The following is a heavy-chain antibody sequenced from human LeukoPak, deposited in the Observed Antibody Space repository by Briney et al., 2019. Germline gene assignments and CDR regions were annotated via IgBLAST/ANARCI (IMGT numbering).Heavy chain of an antibody. Sequence: PGGSLGLSCAASGFTCSSYGMSWVRRAPGKGPEWVSGISGSGGNTHYADSVKGRFTISRDNSQNTLYLQMNTLRAEDTAVYYCAKVVSGYHFDYWGQGTLVTVSS. CDR3: AKVVSGYHFDY. V-gene: IGHV3-23*01. J-gene: IGHJ4*02. CDR1: GFTCSSYG. D-gene: IGHD5-12*01. CDR2: ISGSGGNT.